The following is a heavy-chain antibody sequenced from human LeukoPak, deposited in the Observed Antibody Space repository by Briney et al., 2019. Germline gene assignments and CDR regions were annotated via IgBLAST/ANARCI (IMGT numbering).Heavy chain of an antibody. CDR2: ISSSGSTI. Sequence: GGSLRLSCAASGFTFSDYYMSWVRQAPGKGLEWVTYISSSGSTIYYADSVKGRFTISRDNAKNSLYLQMNSLRAEDTAVYYCATANRDDFDYWGQGTLVTVSS. J-gene: IGHJ4*02. CDR3: ATANRDDFDY. V-gene: IGHV3-11*04. CDR1: GFTFSDYY. D-gene: IGHD5-24*01.